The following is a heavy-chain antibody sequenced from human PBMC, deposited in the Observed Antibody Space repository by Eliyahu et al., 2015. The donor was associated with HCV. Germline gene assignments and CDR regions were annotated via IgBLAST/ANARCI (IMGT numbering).Heavy chain of an antibody. CDR2: ISWXSNGV. CDR3: AKAYCSSISCYAGDY. J-gene: IGHJ4*02. D-gene: IGHD2-2*01. Sequence: EVQLVESGGGLVQPGRSLRXSCAXSGFXFDDYAMHWVRQAPGKGLEWVSXISWXSNGVGYADSVKGRFTISRDNAKNSLYLQMNRLRAEDTALYYCAKAYCSSISCYAGDYWGQGTLVTVSS. V-gene: IGHV3-9*01. CDR1: GFXFDDYA.